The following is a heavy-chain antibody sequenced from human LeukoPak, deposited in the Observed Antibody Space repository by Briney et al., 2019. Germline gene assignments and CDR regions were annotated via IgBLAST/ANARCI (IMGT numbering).Heavy chain of an antibody. Sequence: PGGSLRLSCAASGFTFSSNAMSWVRQAPGKGLEWVAFIRYDESKKFYGDSVKGRFTISRDNSKNTLYLQMNSLRTEDTAVYYCAKSHLPNAYSGTYYCDYWGQGTLVTVSS. CDR3: AKSHLPNAYSGTYYCDY. CDR1: GFTFSSNA. D-gene: IGHD1-26*01. J-gene: IGHJ4*02. V-gene: IGHV3-30*02. CDR2: IRYDESKK.